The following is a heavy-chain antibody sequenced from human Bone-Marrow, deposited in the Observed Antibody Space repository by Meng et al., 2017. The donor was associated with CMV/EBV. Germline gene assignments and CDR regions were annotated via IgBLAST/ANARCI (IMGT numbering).Heavy chain of an antibody. J-gene: IGHJ6*02. CDR2: MNSGGSA. CDR1: GGSISSYY. CDR3: ARGGYSYGFVV. Sequence: GSLRLSCNVSGGSISSYYWSWIRQPPGKGLEWIGFMNSGGSANYNPSLRSRVTISVDMSKNQFSLRLSSVTAADTAVYFCARGGYSYGFVVWGQGTTVTVSS. D-gene: IGHD5-18*01. V-gene: IGHV4-59*01.